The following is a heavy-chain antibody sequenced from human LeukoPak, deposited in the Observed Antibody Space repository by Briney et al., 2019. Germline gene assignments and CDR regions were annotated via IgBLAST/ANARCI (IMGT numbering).Heavy chain of an antibody. J-gene: IGHJ4*02. V-gene: IGHV3-33*01. Sequence: GGSLRLSCAASGFTFSSYGMHWVRQAPGKGLEWVAVIWYDGSNKYYADSVKGRFTISTDNSKNTLYLQMNSLSAEDTAVYYCARDTVTMGFDYWGQGTLVTVSS. D-gene: IGHD3-10*01. CDR3: ARDTVTMGFDY. CDR1: GFTFSSYG. CDR2: IWYDGSNK.